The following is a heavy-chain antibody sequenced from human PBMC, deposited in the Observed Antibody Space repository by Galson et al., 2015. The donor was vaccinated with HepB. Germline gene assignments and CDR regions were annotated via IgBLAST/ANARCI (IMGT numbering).Heavy chain of an antibody. CDR2: ISSSSSYI. CDR1: GFTFSSYS. D-gene: IGHD5-18*01. CDR3: AKDFSGYSYVSYFDY. Sequence: SLRLSCAASGFTFSSYSMNWVRQAQGKGLEGVSSISSSSSYIYYADSVKGRFTISRDNAKNSLYLQMNSLRAEDTAVYYCAKDFSGYSYVSYFDYWGQGTLVTVSS. V-gene: IGHV3-21*01. J-gene: IGHJ4*02.